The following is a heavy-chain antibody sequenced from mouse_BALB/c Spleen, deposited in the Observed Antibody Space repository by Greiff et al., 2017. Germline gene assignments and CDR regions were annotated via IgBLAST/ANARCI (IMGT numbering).Heavy chain of an antibody. CDR3: ARWPHWYFDV. V-gene: IGHV14-3*02. D-gene: IGHD6-1*01. J-gene: IGHJ1*01. CDR1: GFNIKDTY. CDR2: IDPANGNT. Sequence: EVKLQESGAELVKPGASVKLSCTASGFNIKDTYMHWVKQRPEQGLEWIGRIDPANGNTKYDPKFQGKATITADTSSNTAYLQLSSLTSEDTAVYYCARWPHWYFDVWGAGTTVTVSS.